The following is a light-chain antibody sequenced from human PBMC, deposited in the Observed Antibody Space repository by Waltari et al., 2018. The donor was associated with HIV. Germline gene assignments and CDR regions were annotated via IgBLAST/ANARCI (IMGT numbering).Light chain of an antibody. J-gene: IGLJ3*02. CDR1: SSDGGGYNY. CDR2: DVN. CDR3: CSFAGSSAFRV. Sequence: QSALTQPASVSGSPGQSITISCTGTSSDGGGYNYVPWYQQHPGEAPKLIIYDVNNRPSGVSNRFSGSKSGNTASLTISGLQAEDEADYSCCSFAGSSAFRVFGGGTKLTVL. V-gene: IGLV2-14*03.